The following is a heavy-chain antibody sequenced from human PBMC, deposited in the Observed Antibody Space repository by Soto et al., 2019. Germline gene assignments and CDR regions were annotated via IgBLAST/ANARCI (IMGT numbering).Heavy chain of an antibody. CDR3: ARGVSAGVDY. CDR2: MEPSTGRT. J-gene: IGHJ4*02. CDR1: GYIFTSLD. D-gene: IGHD1-26*01. V-gene: IGHV1-8*01. Sequence: GASVKVSCKASGYIFTSLDINWVRQTAGQGLEWMGWMEPSTGRTGYAQKFQGRATMTRDTSINTAYMELTTLTSDDTAFYYCARGVSAGVDYWGQGTLVTVSS.